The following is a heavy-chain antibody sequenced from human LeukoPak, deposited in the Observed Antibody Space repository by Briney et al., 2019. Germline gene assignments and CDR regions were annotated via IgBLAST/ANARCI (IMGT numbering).Heavy chain of an antibody. Sequence: PSETLSLTCTVSGGSISNYYWSWIRQPPGKGLEWIGYIYYSGSTYYNPSLKSRVTISVDTSKNQFSLKLSSVTAADTAVYYCARTTWHLELPYYYYYMDVWGKGTTVTISS. CDR1: GGSISNYY. CDR2: IYYSGST. CDR3: ARTTWHLELPYYYYYMDV. D-gene: IGHD1-7*01. V-gene: IGHV4-59*01. J-gene: IGHJ6*03.